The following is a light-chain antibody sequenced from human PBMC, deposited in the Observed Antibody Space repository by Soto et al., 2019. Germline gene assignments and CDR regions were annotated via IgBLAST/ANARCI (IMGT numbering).Light chain of an antibody. CDR2: ANF. CDR1: DSNIGSNT. CDR3: AVWDDGLSGWV. V-gene: IGLV1-44*01. Sequence: QSVLTQAPSASGTPGQSVTISCSGSDSNIGSNTVNWYQQLPVMAPKLLIYANFQRSSGVPDRFSASKSGTSASLAISGLQSEYEALYYCAVWDDGLSGWVFGGGTQLTVL. J-gene: IGLJ2*01.